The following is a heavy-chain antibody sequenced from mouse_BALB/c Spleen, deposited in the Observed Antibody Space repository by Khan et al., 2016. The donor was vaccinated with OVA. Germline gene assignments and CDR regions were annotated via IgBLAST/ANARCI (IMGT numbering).Heavy chain of an antibody. CDR2: INPGSGGT. J-gene: IGHJ3*01. CDR3: SRSGYGFGAY. V-gene: IGHV1-54*01. CDR1: GYAFSNYL. D-gene: IGHD3-2*02. Sequence: QVQLQQSGAELVRPGTSVKVSCKASGYAFSNYLIEWLKQRPGQGLEWIGVINPGSGGTKYNEKFKDKATLTADTSSSTAYMQLSSLTSDDSAVYFCSRSGYGFGAYWGPGTLLTVSA.